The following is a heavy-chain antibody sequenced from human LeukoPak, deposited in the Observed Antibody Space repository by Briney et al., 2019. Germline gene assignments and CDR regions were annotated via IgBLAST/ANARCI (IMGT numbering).Heavy chain of an antibody. D-gene: IGHD6-13*01. J-gene: IGHJ4*02. CDR3: AKDHGGSSWSVPGLFDY. CDR1: GFTFSSYA. V-gene: IGHV3-23*01. CDR2: ISGSGGST. Sequence: GGSLRLSCAASGFTFSSYAMSWVRQAPGKGLEWVSAISGSGGSTYYADSVKGRFTISRDNSKNTVYMQMNSLRAEDTAVYYCAKDHGGSSWSVPGLFDYWGQGALVTVSS.